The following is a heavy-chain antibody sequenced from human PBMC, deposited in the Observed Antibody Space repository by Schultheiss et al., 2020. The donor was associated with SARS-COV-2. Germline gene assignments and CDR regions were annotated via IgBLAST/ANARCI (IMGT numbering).Heavy chain of an antibody. V-gene: IGHV1-2*04. D-gene: IGHD3-16*02. CDR2: INPNSGGT. J-gene: IGHJ6*02. CDR3: AREALRLGELSFSYGMDV. Sequence: ASVKVSCKASGYTFTGYYMHWVRQAPGQGLEWMGWINPNSGGTNYAQKFQGWVTMTRDTSISTAYMELSRLRSDDTAVYYCAREALRLGELSFSYGMDVWGQGTTVTVSS. CDR1: GYTFTGYY.